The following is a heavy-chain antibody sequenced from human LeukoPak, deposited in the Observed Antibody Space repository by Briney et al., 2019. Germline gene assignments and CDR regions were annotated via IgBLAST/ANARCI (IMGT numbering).Heavy chain of an antibody. J-gene: IGHJ6*02. V-gene: IGHV1-8*02. CDR1: GGTFNSYA. CDR2: MNPDSGST. D-gene: IGHD3-10*01. Sequence: ASVKVSCKASGGTFNSYAISWVRQATGQGLEWMGWMNPDSGSTGYAQKFQGRVTMTRSTSISTAYMELSSLRSEDTAVYYCARGGDAGRMDVWGQGTTVTVSS. CDR3: ARGGDAGRMDV.